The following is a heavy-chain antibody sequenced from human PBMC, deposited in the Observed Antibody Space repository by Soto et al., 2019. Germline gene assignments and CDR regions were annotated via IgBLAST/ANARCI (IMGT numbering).Heavy chain of an antibody. Sequence: GGSLRLSCAASGFTFSSYGMHWVRRAPGKGLEWVAVISYDGSNKYYADSVKGRFTISRDNSKNTLYLQMNSLRAEDTAVYYCAKDLFRGSAYLFDYWGQGTLVTVSS. CDR3: AKDLFRGSAYLFDY. J-gene: IGHJ4*02. V-gene: IGHV3-30*18. CDR1: GFTFSSYG. D-gene: IGHD3-10*01. CDR2: ISYDGSNK.